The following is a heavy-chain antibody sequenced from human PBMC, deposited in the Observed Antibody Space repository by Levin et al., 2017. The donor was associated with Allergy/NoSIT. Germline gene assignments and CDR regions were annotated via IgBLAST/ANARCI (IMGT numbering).Heavy chain of an antibody. J-gene: IGHJ5*02. CDR3: ARTVGSGDCSGGSCSNWFDP. Sequence: SCAASGFTFSSYWMHWVRQAPGKGLVWVSRINTDGSTTNYADSVKGRFTISRDNAKNTLYLQMNSLRAEDTAVYYCARTVGSGDCSGGSCSNWFDPWGQGTLVTVSS. CDR1: GFTFSSYW. CDR2: INTDGSTT. V-gene: IGHV3-74*01. D-gene: IGHD2-15*01.